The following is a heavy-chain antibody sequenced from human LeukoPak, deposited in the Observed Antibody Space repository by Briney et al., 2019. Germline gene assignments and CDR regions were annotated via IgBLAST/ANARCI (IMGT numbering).Heavy chain of an antibody. J-gene: IGHJ4*02. D-gene: IGHD1-26*01. CDR2: INPYSGAT. CDR3: ARVRSRLSTSYPAA. V-gene: IGHV1-2*02. Sequence: GASVTVSCKASGYTFTGFYIHWVRQAPGQGLEWMGWINPYSGATNYSQKFQGRVTMTRDTSTTTAYMEVVRLTSDDTALYFCARVRSRLSTSYPAAWGQGTLVTVSS. CDR1: GYTFTGFY.